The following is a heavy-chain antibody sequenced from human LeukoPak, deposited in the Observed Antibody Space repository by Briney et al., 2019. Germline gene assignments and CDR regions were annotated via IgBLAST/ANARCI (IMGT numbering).Heavy chain of an antibody. CDR2: INHSGST. CDR3: ARSITMPLY. Sequence: SETLSLTRAVYGGSFSGYYWSWIRQPPGKGLEWIGEINHSGSTNYNPSLKSRVTISVDTSKNQFSLKLSSVTAADTAVYYCARSITMPLYWGQGTLVTVSS. J-gene: IGHJ4*02. D-gene: IGHD3-10*01. V-gene: IGHV4-34*01. CDR1: GGSFSGYY.